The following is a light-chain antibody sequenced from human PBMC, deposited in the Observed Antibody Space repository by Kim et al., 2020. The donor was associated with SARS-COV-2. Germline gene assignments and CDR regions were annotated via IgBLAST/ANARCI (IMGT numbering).Light chain of an antibody. V-gene: IGLV4-69*01. Sequence: QLVLTQSPSASASLGASVKLTCTLSSDHSTYAIAWHQQQPLKGPRFLMKLNSDGSDTKRAGITDRFSGFISGAERYLIISSHQSDEEADDYCQTWGTGIGVFGGGTKVTVL. CDR1: SDHSTYA. CDR2: LNSDGSD. J-gene: IGLJ2*01. CDR3: QTWGTGIGV.